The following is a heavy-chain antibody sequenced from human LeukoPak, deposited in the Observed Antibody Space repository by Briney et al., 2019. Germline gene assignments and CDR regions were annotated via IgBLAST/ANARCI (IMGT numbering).Heavy chain of an antibody. J-gene: IGHJ2*01. D-gene: IGHD4-17*01. CDR2: IGSSSSYI. CDR3: ARDLRTTVTTSTYLDL. CDR1: GFTFSSYS. V-gene: IGHV3-21*01. Sequence: GGSLRLSCAASGFTFSSYSMNWVRQAPGKGLEGVSSIGSSSSYIYYEDSVKGRFTISRDNAKNSLYLQMNSLRAEDPAVYYCARDLRTTVTTSTYLDLWGRGTLVTVSS.